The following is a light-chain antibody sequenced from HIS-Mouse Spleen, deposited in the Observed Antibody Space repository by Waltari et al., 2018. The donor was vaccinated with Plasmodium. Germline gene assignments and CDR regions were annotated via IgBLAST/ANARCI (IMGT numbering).Light chain of an antibody. CDR2: EDS. J-gene: IGLJ3*02. CDR3: YSTDSSGNHRV. Sequence: SYELTQPPSVSVSPGQPARITCPGDALPQKYASWSHHMSGQAPVLVIYEDSKRPSRIPERFSGSSSGTMATLTISGAQVEDEADYYCYSTDSSGNHRVFGGGTKLTVL. V-gene: IGLV3-10*01. CDR1: ALPQKY.